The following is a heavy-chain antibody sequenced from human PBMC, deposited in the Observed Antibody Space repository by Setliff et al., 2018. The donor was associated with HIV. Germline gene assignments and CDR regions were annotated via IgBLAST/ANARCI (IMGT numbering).Heavy chain of an antibody. J-gene: IGHJ5*02. CDR1: GYTFTAYY. CDR2: VAPEDGET. V-gene: IGHV1-69-2*01. Sequence: ASVKVSCKASGYTFTAYYMHWVQQAPGKGLEWVGRVAPEDGETMYAEKFQGRVTITADTSTDTAYLELSSLRSEDTAVYYCATVSGDYYDSSDRPWGQGTLVTVSS. D-gene: IGHD3-22*01. CDR3: ATVSGDYYDSSDRP.